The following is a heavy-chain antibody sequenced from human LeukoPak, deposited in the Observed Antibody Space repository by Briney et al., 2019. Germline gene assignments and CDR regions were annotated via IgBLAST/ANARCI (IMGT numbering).Heavy chain of an antibody. J-gene: IGHJ4*02. CDR1: GFTASSNY. V-gene: IGHV3-66*01. CDR2: IYSGGST. CDR3: ARDLTRAGGSSGYYYGYFDY. Sequence: AGSLRLSCAASGFTASSNYMSWVRQAPGKGLEWVSVIYSGGSTYYADSVKGRFTISRDNSKNTLYLQMNSLRAEDTAVYYCARDLTRAGGSSGYYYGYFDYWGQGTLVTVSS. D-gene: IGHD3-22*01.